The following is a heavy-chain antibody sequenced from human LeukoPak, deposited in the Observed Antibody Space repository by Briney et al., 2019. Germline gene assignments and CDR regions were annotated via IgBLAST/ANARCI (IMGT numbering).Heavy chain of an antibody. V-gene: IGHV3-30-3*01. J-gene: IGHJ4*02. Sequence: GRSLRLSCAASGFTFSSYAMHWVRQAPGKGLEWVAVISYDGSNKYYADSVKGRFTISRDNSKNTLYLQMNSLRAEDTAVYYCARRRRYSSGWRDLHFDYWGQGTLVTVSS. CDR2: ISYDGSNK. D-gene: IGHD6-19*01. CDR3: ARRRRYSSGWRDLHFDY. CDR1: GFTFSSYA.